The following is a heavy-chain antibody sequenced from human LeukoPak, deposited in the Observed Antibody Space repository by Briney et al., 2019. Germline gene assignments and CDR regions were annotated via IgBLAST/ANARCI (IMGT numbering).Heavy chain of an antibody. J-gene: IGHJ5*02. CDR3: ASTLISSYYYDSSGKNWFDP. V-gene: IGHV1-24*01. D-gene: IGHD3-22*01. Sequence: ASVKVSCKVSGYTLTELSMHWVRQAPGKGLEWMGGFDPEDGERIYAQKFQGRVTMTEDTSTDTAYMEPSSLRSEDTAVYYCASTLISSYYYDSSGKNWFDPWGQGTLVTVSS. CDR1: GYTLTELS. CDR2: FDPEDGER.